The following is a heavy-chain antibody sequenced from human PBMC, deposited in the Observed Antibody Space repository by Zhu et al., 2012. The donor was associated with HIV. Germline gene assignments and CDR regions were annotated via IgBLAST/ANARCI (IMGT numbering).Heavy chain of an antibody. V-gene: IGHV4-4*08. CDR1: GGSISNYF. D-gene: IGHD3-22*01. CDR2: VDASGST. CDR3: ARERLDSSGYYLYFDY. J-gene: IGHJ4*02. Sequence: QVQLQESGPGLVKPSETLSLTCTVSGGSISNYFWNWIRQPPGKGLEWIGYVDASGSTNYNSSLKSRVTISVDTSKDQFSLKLSSVTAADTAVYYCARERLDSSGYYLYFDYWGQGTLVTVSS.